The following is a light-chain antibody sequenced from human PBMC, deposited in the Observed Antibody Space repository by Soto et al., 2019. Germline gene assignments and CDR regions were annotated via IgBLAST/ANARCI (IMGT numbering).Light chain of an antibody. J-gene: IGKJ4*02. CDR3: QQSYSTPLT. CDR2: AAS. CDR1: QTISSW. Sequence: DIQMTQSPSTLSGSVGDRVTITCRASQTISSWLAWYQQKPGKAPKLLIYAASSLQVGVPSRFSASESGTDFTLTISNLQPEDFATYYCQQSYSTPLTCGGGTKVDIK. V-gene: IGKV1-39*01.